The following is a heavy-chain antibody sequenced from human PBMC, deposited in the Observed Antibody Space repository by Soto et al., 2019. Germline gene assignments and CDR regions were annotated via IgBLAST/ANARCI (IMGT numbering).Heavy chain of an antibody. Sequence: PLETLPHTCSVSGGSSYSHYWSWMRQPTGKGLEWIGYIYYSGSTNYSPSLNSRVTISVDNAKNTLYLQMNSLRAEDTAVYYCARDITMIGNAFDIWGQGTMVTVSS. CDR2: IYYSGST. CDR1: GGSSYSHY. D-gene: IGHD3-22*01. V-gene: IGHV4-59*11. J-gene: IGHJ3*02. CDR3: ARDITMIGNAFDI.